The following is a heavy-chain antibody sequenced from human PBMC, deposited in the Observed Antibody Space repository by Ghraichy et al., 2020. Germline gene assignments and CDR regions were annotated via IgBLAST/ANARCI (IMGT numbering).Heavy chain of an antibody. CDR3: ASWSYCSGGSCNTNPNDY. V-gene: IGHV1-2*02. CDR2: INPNSGGT. D-gene: IGHD2-15*01. CDR1: GYTFTGYY. Sequence: ASVKVSCKASGYTFTGYYMHWVRQAPGQGLEWMGWINPNSGGTNYAQKFQGRVTMTRDTSISTAYMELSRLRSDDTAVYYCASWSYCSGGSCNTNPNDYWGQGTLVTVSS. J-gene: IGHJ4*02.